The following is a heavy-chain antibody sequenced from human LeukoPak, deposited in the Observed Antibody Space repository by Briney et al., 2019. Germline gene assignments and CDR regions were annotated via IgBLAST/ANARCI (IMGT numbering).Heavy chain of an antibody. D-gene: IGHD3-10*01. CDR1: GGSISSSSYY. J-gene: IGHJ3*02. CDR2: IYYCGST. V-gene: IGHV4-39*01. Sequence: TSETLSLTCTVSGGSISSSSYYWGWLRQPPGKGLEWIGGIYYCGSTYYNPSLKRRYTISVDTSKNKFSPKLSSVTAADTAVYYCATGTLAIEAFDIWGQGTMVTVSS. CDR3: ATGTLAIEAFDI.